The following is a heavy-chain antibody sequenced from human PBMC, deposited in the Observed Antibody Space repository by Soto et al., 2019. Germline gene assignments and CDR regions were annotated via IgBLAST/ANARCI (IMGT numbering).Heavy chain of an antibody. CDR2: IYYSGST. D-gene: IGHD3-10*01. V-gene: IGHV4-31*03. CDR3: ASMGLDYGSGSFYSFDY. J-gene: IGHJ4*02. Sequence: PSEPLSLTCTVSGGSISSGGYYWSWIRQHPGKGLEWIGYIYYSGSTYYNPSLKSRVTKSVDTSKNQFSLKLSSVTAADTAVYYCASMGLDYGSGSFYSFDYWDQGTLVTVSS. CDR1: GGSISSGGYY.